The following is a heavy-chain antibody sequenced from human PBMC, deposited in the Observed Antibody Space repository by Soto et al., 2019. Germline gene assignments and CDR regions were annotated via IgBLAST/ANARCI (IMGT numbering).Heavy chain of an antibody. CDR3: ASDSSNYGMDV. CDR2: IYYSGRT. J-gene: IGHJ6*02. D-gene: IGHD6-13*01. V-gene: IGHV4-39*07. Sequence: PSETLSLTCTVTGDSINSRSYYWGWIRQPPGKGLEWIGSIYYSGRTYNNPSLRSRVTMSVDTSKNQFSLKLSSVTAADTAVYYCASDSSNYGMDVWGQGTTVTVSS. CDR1: GDSINSRSYY.